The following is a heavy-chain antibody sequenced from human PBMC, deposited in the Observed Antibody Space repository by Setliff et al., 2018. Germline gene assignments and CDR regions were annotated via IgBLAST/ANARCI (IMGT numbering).Heavy chain of an antibody. D-gene: IGHD3-10*01. CDR3: ARGTDYHGSGSYWAKDV. CDR2: INPRTGVT. V-gene: IGHV1-2*02. J-gene: IGHJ6*04. Sequence: ASVKVSCKASGYSFTGHYIHWVRQAPGQGLEWMGWINPRTGVTNYAQKFKGRVTMTRDTSITTVYMDLSSLKSDDTAVYYCARGTDYHGSGSYWAKDVWGKGTTVTVSS. CDR1: GYSFTGHY.